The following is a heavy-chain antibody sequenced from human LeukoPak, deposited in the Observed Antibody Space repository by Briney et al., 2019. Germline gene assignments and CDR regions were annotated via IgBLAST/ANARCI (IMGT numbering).Heavy chain of an antibody. CDR1: GGTFSSYA. V-gene: IGHV1-69*05. CDR3: ARGGTLTTSYYYYYMDV. J-gene: IGHJ6*03. D-gene: IGHD4-11*01. Sequence: SVKVSCKASGGTFSSYAISWVPQAPGQGLEWMGRIIPGFATPEYAQKFQGRVTITTDESTSTVYMEMSGLRSEDTALYYCARGGTLTTSYYYYYMDVWGKGTTVTVSS. CDR2: IIPGFATP.